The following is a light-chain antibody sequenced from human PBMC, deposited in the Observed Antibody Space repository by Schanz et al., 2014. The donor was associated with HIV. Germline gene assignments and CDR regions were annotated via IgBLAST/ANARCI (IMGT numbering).Light chain of an antibody. V-gene: IGKV3-15*01. Sequence: EIVLTQSPGTLSLSPGERITLSCRASQSVSSNYLAWYQQKPGQAPRLLIYGASSRAPGIPARFSGSGSGTEFTLTISSLLSEDFAIYYCQQFNNWPPEGTFGQGTKVELK. CDR2: GAS. J-gene: IGKJ1*01. CDR1: QSVSSN. CDR3: QQFNNWPPEGT.